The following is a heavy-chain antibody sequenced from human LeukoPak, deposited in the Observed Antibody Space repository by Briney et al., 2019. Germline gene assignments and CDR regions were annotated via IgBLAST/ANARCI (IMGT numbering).Heavy chain of an antibody. V-gene: IGHV4-30-4*08. CDR3: ARDQVIVPAVDY. CDR1: GGSISSGDYY. J-gene: IGHJ4*02. D-gene: IGHD2-2*01. Sequence: PSETLSLTCTVSGGSISSGDYYRSWIRQPPGKGLEWIGYIYYSGSTYYNPSLKSRVTISVDTSKNQFSLKLSSVTAADTAVYYCARDQVIVPAVDYWGQGTLVTVSS. CDR2: IYYSGST.